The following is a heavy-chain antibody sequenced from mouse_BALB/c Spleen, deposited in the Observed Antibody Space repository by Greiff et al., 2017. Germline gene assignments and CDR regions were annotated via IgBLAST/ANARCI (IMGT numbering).Heavy chain of an antibody. V-gene: IGHV7-3*02. J-gene: IGHJ4*01. CDR2: IRNKANGYTT. Sequence: EVKLMESGGGLVQPGGSLRLSCATSGFTFTDYYMSWVRQPPGKALEWLGFIRNKANGYTTEYSASVKGRFTISRDNSQSILYLQMNTLRAEDSATYYCARDITTVGGAMDYWGQGTSVTVSS. CDR1: GFTFTDYY. D-gene: IGHD1-1*01. CDR3: ARDITTVGGAMDY.